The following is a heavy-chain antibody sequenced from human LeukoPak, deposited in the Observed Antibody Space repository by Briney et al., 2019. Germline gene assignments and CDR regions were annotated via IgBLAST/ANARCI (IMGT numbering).Heavy chain of an antibody. J-gene: IGHJ5*02. Sequence: GGSLRLSCVASGFTFSHYAMSWVRQAPGKGLDWVSTISDSGVNTHYADSVKGRFIISRDTSKNTLYLQINSLRVEGTAVYYCIVFGDSNHWGQGTLVTVSS. CDR3: IVFGDSNH. V-gene: IGHV3-23*01. CDR2: ISDSGVNT. D-gene: IGHD4-17*01. CDR1: GFTFSHYA.